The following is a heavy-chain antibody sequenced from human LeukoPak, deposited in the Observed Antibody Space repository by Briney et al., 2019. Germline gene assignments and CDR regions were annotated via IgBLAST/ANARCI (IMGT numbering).Heavy chain of an antibody. CDR3: AREGGDVPMTALVH. V-gene: IGHV4-39*01. J-gene: IGHJ5*02. D-gene: IGHD2-21*02. Sequence: PSETLSLTCTVSGGSISRSSYYWGWIRQPPGKGLEWIGNIYYSGSTYYSPSLKSRVTISVDTSKNQFSLKLSSVTAADTAVYYCAREGGDVPMTALVHWGQGTLVTVSS. CDR1: GGSISRSSYY. CDR2: IYYSGST.